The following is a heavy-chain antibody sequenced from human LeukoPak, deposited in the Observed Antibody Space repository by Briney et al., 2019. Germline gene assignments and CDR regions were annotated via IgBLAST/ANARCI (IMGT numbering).Heavy chain of an antibody. D-gene: IGHD2-2*01. CDR2: INHSATT. CDR1: GGSFSGYY. J-gene: IGHJ5*02. Sequence: SETLSLTCAVYGGSFSGYYWRWIRQPPGKGLEWSGEINHSATTNSPPSLNRRVTISVDTSKNQFSLKLSSVPAADTAVYYSARDQYQLLTNWFDPCGQGTLVPVSS. V-gene: IGHV4-34*01. CDR3: ARDQYQLLTNWFDP.